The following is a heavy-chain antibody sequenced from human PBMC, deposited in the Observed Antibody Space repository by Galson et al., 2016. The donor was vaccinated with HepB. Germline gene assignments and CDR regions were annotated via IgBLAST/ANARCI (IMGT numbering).Heavy chain of an antibody. CDR1: GFSVNTYA. CDR3: AQEAYIVATRGYGMDV. J-gene: IGHJ6*02. D-gene: IGHD6-13*01. CDR2: LSTNGLSQ. V-gene: IGHV3-30-3*02. Sequence: SLRLSCAASGFSVNTYAVNWVRQAPGKGLEWVAVLSTNGLSQHYADPVKGRFTISKDNSKNTLYLQMNSLIVEDTAIYYCAQEAYIVATRGYGMDVWGQGTAVTVSS.